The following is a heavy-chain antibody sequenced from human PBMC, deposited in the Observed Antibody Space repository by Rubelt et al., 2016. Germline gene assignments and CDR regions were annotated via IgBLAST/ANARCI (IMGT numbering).Heavy chain of an antibody. D-gene: IGHD1-26*01. CDR3: ARIIVGADWFDP. J-gene: IGHJ5*02. V-gene: IGHV2-70*15. Sequence: QVTLRESGPALVKPTQTLTLTCTFSGFSLSTSGMCVSWIRQPPGKALEWLARIDWDDDKYYSTSLKTRPAISKDTSKNQVVLTMTNMDPVDTATYYCARIIVGADWFDPWGQGTPVTVSS. CDR2: IDWDDDK. CDR1: GFSLSTSGMC.